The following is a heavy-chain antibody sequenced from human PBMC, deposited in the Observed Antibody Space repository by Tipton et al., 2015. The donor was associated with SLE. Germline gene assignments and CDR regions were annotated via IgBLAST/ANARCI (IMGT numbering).Heavy chain of an antibody. CDR3: ARTMAAIRYFDY. CDR2: IYPSGSS. Sequence: TLSLTCTVSGNSLSSNYWSWIRQPPGKGLEWIGYIYPSGSSEYNPSLKSRITMSVDTSKNQFSLKLTSVTAADTAVYYCARTMAAIRYFDYWGQGTLVTVSS. V-gene: IGHV4-59*12. D-gene: IGHD5-24*01. J-gene: IGHJ4*02. CDR1: GNSLSSNY.